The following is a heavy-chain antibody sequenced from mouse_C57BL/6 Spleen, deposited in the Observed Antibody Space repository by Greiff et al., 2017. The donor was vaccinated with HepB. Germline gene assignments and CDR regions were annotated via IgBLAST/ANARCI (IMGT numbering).Heavy chain of an antibody. CDR3: ARSGDYDAYFDY. D-gene: IGHD2-4*01. CDR1: GYAFSSSW. Sequence: QVQLKESGPELVKPGASVKISCKASGYAFSSSWMNWVKQRPGKGLEWIGRIYPGDGDTNYNGKFKGKATLTADKSSSTAYMQLSSLTSEDSAVYFCARSGDYDAYFDYWGQGTTLTVSS. V-gene: IGHV1-82*01. CDR2: IYPGDGDT. J-gene: IGHJ2*01.